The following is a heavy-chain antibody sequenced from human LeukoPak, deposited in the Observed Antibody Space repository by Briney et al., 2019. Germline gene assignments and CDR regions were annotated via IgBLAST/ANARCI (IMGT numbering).Heavy chain of an antibody. V-gene: IGHV4-34*01. CDR3: ARGYSSSWYWWFDP. J-gene: IGHJ5*02. CDR2: INHSGST. D-gene: IGHD6-13*01. Sequence: SETPSLTCAVYGGSFSGYYWSWIRQPPGKGLEWIGEINHSGSTNYNPSLKSRVTISVDTSKNQFSLKLSSVTAADTAVYYCARGYSSSWYWWFDPWGQGTLVTVSS. CDR1: GGSFSGYY.